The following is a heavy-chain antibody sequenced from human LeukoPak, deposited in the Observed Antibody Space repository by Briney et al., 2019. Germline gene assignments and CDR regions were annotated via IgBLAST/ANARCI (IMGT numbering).Heavy chain of an antibody. D-gene: IGHD3-10*01. V-gene: IGHV5-51*01. Sequence: GESLKISCKGSGYSFTSYWIGWVRQMPGKGLEWMGIIYPGDSDTRYSPSFQGQVTISADKSISTAYLQWSSLKASDTAMYYCARMVRGVIHYYYYYMDVWGKGTTVTISS. CDR2: IYPGDSDT. CDR1: GYSFTSYW. CDR3: ARMVRGVIHYYYYYMDV. J-gene: IGHJ6*03.